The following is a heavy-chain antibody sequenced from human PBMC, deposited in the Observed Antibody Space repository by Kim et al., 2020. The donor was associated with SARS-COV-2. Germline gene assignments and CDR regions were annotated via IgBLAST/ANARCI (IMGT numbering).Heavy chain of an antibody. CDR1: GYTFTSYA. CDR3: ARAGLYSSSWVPQWFDP. Sequence: ASVKVSCKASGYTFTSYAMNWVRQAPGQGLEWMGWINTNTGNPTYAQGFTGRFVFSLDTSVSTAYLQISSLKAEDTAVYYCARAGLYSSSWVPQWFDPWGQAPLVTVSS. J-gene: IGHJ5*02. CDR2: INTNTGNP. D-gene: IGHD6-13*01. V-gene: IGHV7-4-1*02.